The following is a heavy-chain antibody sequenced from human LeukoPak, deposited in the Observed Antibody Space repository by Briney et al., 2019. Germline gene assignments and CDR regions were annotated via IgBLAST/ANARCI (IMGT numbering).Heavy chain of an antibody. CDR2: ISAYNGNT. V-gene: IGHV1-18*01. Sequence: GASVKVSCKASGGTFSSYAISWVRQAPGQGLEWMGWISAYNGNTNYAQKLQGRVTMTTDTSTSTAYMELRSLRSDDTAVYYCALWFGDPWWFDPWGQGTLVTVSS. D-gene: IGHD3-10*01. CDR3: ALWFGDPWWFDP. J-gene: IGHJ5*02. CDR1: GGTFSSYA.